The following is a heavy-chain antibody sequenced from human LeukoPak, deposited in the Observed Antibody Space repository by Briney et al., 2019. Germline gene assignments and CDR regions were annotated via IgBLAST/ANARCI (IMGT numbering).Heavy chain of an antibody. CDR2: ISAYNGNT. D-gene: IGHD3-10*01. CDR3: ARATVVYGSGSYSNLAAYYYYYYMDV. Sequence: GASVKVSCKAAGYTFATYGISWVRQAPGQGLEWMGWISAYNGNTNYAQSLQGRVTMTTDTSTSTAYMELRSLRSDDTAVYYCARATVVYGSGSYSNLAAYYYYYYMDVWGKGTTVTVSS. V-gene: IGHV1-18*01. CDR1: GYTFATYG. J-gene: IGHJ6*03.